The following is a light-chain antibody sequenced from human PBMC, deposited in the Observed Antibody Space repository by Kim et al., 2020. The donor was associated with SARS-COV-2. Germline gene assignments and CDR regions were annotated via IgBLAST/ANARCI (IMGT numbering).Light chain of an antibody. V-gene: IGLV2-14*04. CDR3: SSYTSSSTPCV. CDR2: AIS. J-gene: IGLJ1*01. Sequence: QSITISCSGTSSDVGGYNYVPWYQQHQGKAPKLMIYAISKRPSGVSNRFSGSKSGNTASLTISGLQAEDEADYYCSSYTSSSTPCVFGTGTKVTVL. CDR1: SSDVGGYNY.